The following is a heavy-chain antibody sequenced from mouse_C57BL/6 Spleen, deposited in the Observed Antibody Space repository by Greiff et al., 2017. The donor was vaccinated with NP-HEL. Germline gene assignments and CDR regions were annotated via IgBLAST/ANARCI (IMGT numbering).Heavy chain of an antibody. CDR3: AGDYPAWCAY. CDR1: GYSITSGYY. CDR2: ISYDGSN. J-gene: IGHJ3*01. V-gene: IGHV3-6*01. Sequence: VQLKESGPGLVKPSQSLSLTCSVTGYSITSGYYWNWIRQFPGNKLEWMGYISYDGSNNYNPSLKNRISITRDTSKNQFFLKLNSVTTEDTATYYGAGDYPAWCAYWGQGTLVTVSA.